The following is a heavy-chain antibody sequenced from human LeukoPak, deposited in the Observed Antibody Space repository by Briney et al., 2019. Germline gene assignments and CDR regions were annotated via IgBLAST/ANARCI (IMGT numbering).Heavy chain of an antibody. V-gene: IGHV3-48*04. CDR3: ARETLGCGGDCLDX. J-gene: IGHJ4*02. CDR2: ISSSSTTI. Sequence: GGSLRLSCAASGFTFSSYTMNWVRQAPGKGLEWVSYISSSSTTIYYAHSVKGRFTTSRDNAKNSLYLQMSSLRAEDTAVYYCARETLGCGGDCLDXXGQGXXXTV. D-gene: IGHD2-21*01. CDR1: GFTFSSYT.